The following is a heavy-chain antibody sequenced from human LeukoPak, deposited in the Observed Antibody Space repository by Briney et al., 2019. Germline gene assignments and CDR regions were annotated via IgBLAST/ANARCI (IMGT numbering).Heavy chain of an antibody. D-gene: IGHD7-27*01. CDR2: IYHSGNT. CDR3: ARVTGATSPYYFDY. V-gene: IGHV4-38-2*02. J-gene: IGHJ4*02. CDR1: GYSISSSYY. Sequence: SETLSLTCTVSGYSISSSYYWGWIRPPPGKGLEWIGSIYHSGNTYYNPSLKSRVTISVDTSKNQVSLKLSSVTAADTAVYYCARVTGATSPYYFDYWGQGTLVTVSS.